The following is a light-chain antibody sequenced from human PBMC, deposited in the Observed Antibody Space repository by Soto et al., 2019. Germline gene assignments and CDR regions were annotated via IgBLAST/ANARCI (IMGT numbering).Light chain of an antibody. V-gene: IGKV3-20*01. J-gene: IGKJ1*01. CDR2: GAS. CDR3: PPYHSWT. Sequence: LRLSAATLSLSHRAISTLFCRASQSFTSIYLAWYQQKPGQAPRLLIYGASSRATGIPDRFSGSGSGTDFTLTISRLEPEDFAVYYCPPYHSWTFAQGTKVDIK. CDR1: QSFTSIY.